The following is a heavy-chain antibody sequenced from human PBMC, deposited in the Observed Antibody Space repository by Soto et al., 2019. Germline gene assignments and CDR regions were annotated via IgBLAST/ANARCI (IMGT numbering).Heavy chain of an antibody. V-gene: IGHV3-33*01. CDR2: IWSDGSYK. Sequence: GGSLRLSCAASGFSFSSYIMHWVRQAPGKGLEWVAIIWSDGSYKSHADSVKDRFTISRDNSKNTLYLQMDSLRVEDTAVYFCVRDWSRDGQFDYWGQGTLVTVSS. J-gene: IGHJ4*02. CDR3: VRDWSRDGQFDY. CDR1: GFSFSSYI. D-gene: IGHD1-1*01.